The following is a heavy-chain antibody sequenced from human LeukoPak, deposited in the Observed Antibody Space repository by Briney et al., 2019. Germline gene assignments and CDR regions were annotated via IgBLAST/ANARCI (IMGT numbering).Heavy chain of an antibody. CDR3: AADYGDYEGTSDI. D-gene: IGHD4-17*01. CDR1: GGSIRSAY. J-gene: IGHJ3*02. CDR2: IHYSGIT. V-gene: IGHV4-59*01. Sequence: SETLSLTCSVSGGSIRSAYWSWIRQSPGKRLEWIGYIHYSGITNYNPSLKSRVSISVDTSKNQLSLRLSSVTAADTAVYYCAADYGDYEGTSDIWGQGTLVTVSS.